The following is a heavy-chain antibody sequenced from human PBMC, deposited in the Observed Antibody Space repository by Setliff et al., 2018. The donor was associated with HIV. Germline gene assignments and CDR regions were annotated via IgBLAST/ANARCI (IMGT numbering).Heavy chain of an antibody. CDR1: GFTFSSFA. J-gene: IGHJ4*02. CDR3: AKEKGAHSYADY. Sequence: GGSLRLSCAASGFTFSSFAMSWVRQVPGKGLAWVFAISGSGDNTYYADSVKGRFTISRDNSENTLYLQMNSLRAEDTAVYYCAKEKGAHSYADYWGQGTLVTVSS. D-gene: IGHD5-18*01. V-gene: IGHV3-23*01. CDR2: ISGSGDNT.